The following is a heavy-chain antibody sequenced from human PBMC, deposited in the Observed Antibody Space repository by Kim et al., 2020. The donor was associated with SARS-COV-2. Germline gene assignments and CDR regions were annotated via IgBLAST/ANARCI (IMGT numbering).Heavy chain of an antibody. CDR2: IRSTGGTT. CDR1: GFIFSSYA. V-gene: IGHV3-64D*09. Sequence: GGSLRLSCSASGFIFSSYAMNWVRQAPGKGLEYVSGIRSTGGTTFYADSVKGRFTISRDNSKNTVYLQMSSLRAEDTAVYYCVKGLIHGYWGQGTLVTVSS. CDR3: VKGLIHGY. D-gene: IGHD5-18*01. J-gene: IGHJ4*02.